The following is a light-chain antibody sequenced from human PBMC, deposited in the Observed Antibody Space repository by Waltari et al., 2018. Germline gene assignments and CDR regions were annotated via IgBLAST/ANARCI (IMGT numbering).Light chain of an antibody. CDR1: RDVGNYHL. CDR3: CTFTSSGTWV. Sequence: QSALTQPASVSGSPGQSITISCTRDVGNYHLVPWYQQRPGTAPKLKIYGATKRPSGVSDRFSGSKSVNTASLTISGLQAEDEADYYCCTFTSSGTWVFGGGTKLTVL. V-gene: IGLV2-23*01. J-gene: IGLJ2*01. CDR2: GAT.